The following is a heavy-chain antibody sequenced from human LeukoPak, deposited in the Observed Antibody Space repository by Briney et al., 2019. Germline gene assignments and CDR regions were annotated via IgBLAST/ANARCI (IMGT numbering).Heavy chain of an antibody. CDR3: AKDDIGGYNKGSPHFFDY. V-gene: IGHV3-23*01. D-gene: IGHD1-26*01. CDR2: VRGSGDTK. J-gene: IGHJ4*02. Sequence: GGSLRLSCAASGFTFSTYAMSWVRQAPGKGLEWVSSVRGSGDTKYDADSLKGRFTISRDNSKNTLYLQMNSLRAEDTAVYYCAKDDIGGYNKGSPHFFDYWAQGPLVTVS. CDR1: GFTFSTYA.